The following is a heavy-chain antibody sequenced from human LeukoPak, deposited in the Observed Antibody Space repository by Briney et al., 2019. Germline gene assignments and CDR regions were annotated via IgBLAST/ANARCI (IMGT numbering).Heavy chain of an antibody. J-gene: IGHJ5*02. Sequence: PSQTLSLTCTVSGGSISSGSYYWSWIRQPAGKGLEWIGRIYTSGSTNYNPSLKSRVTISVDTSKNQFSLKLSSVTAADTAVYYCARGPTMVRGVTLNWFDPWGQGTLVTVSS. V-gene: IGHV4-61*02. CDR3: ARGPTMVRGVTLNWFDP. CDR1: GGSISSGSYY. CDR2: IYTSGST. D-gene: IGHD3-10*01.